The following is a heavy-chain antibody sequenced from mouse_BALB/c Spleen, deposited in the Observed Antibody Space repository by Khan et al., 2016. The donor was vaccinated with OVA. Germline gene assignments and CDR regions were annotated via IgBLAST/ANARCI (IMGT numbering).Heavy chain of an antibody. Sequence: EVQLVESGGGLVQPGGSLKLSCAASGFTFSSYGMSWVRQTPDKRLDLVATINSNGGSTYYPDSVKGRFTISRDTAKNTLYLQMSSLKSEDTAMYYYARGGITTVVGGYYAMDYWGQGTSVTVSS. CDR1: GFTFSSYG. CDR2: INSNGGST. J-gene: IGHJ4*01. V-gene: IGHV5-6-3*01. D-gene: IGHD1-1*01. CDR3: ARGGITTVVGGYYAMDY.